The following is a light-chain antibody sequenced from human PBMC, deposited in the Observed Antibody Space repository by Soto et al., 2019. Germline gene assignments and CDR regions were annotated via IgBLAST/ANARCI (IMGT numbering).Light chain of an antibody. V-gene: IGKV3-20*01. CDR1: QSVSRSY. J-gene: IGKJ1*01. CDR3: QQYGSSPPWT. CDR2: GAS. Sequence: EIVLTQSPGTLSLSPGERATLSCRASQSVSRSYLAWYQQKPGQAPRLLIYGASRRATGIPDRFSGSGSGTDVTLTISRLEPEDFAVYYCQQYGSSPPWTFGQGTKVEIK.